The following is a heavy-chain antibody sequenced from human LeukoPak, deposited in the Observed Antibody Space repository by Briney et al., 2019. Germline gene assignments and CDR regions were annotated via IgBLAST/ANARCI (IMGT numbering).Heavy chain of an antibody. D-gene: IGHD6-19*01. CDR1: DYSIRSGYY. Sequence: SETLSLTCAVSDYSIRSGYYWGWIRQPPGKGLEWIASIQNSGTTYFNPSLKSRVTISVDMSTNQFSLELTSVTAADTAVYYCARWAVTGITYWGQGALVTVSS. CDR3: ARWAVTGITY. CDR2: IQNSGTT. V-gene: IGHV4-38-2*01. J-gene: IGHJ4*02.